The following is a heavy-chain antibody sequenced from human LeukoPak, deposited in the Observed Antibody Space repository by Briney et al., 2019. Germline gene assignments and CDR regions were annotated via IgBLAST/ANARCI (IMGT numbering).Heavy chain of an antibody. J-gene: IGHJ6*03. D-gene: IGHD6-19*01. V-gene: IGHV3-9*01. CDR3: AKEAVMAGNYYYYYMDV. CDR1: GFTFDDYA. CDR2: ISWNSGSI. Sequence: PGRSLRLSCAASGFTFDDYAMHWVRQAPGKGLEWVSGISWNSGSIGYADSVKGRFTISRDNAKSSLYLQMNSLRAEDTALYYCAKEAVMAGNYYYYYMDVWGKGTTVTISS.